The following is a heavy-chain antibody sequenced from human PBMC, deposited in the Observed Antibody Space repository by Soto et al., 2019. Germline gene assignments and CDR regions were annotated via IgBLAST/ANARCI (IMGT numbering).Heavy chain of an antibody. CDR3: GXXSTYYYDSTFDY. Sequence: QVQLVESGGGVVQPGRSLRLSCAASGFTFSSYGMHWVRQAPGKGLEWVAIISYDGNYKYYADSVKGRFTISRDNSKNTLYXXXXXXRAXXXAXXXXGXXSTYYYDSTFDYWGQGTLVTVSS. D-gene: IGHD3-22*01. CDR2: ISYDGNYK. J-gene: IGHJ4*02. V-gene: IGHV3-30*03. CDR1: GFTFSSYG.